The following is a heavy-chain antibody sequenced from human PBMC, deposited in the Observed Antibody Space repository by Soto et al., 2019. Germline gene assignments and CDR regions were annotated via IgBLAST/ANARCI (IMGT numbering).Heavy chain of an antibody. CDR2: LYYSGNT. CDR1: GGSISSFNYF. V-gene: IGHV4-39*01. Sequence: QLQLQESGPGLVKPSETLSLTCTVSGGSISSFNYFWGWIRQPPGKGLEWIGSLYYSGNTYYNPSLQSRVTISVGTSKNQCTLTLRSVTAADTAVYYCARGGGSTFNWFDPWGQGTLVTVSP. CDR3: ARGGGSTFNWFDP. D-gene: IGHD2-15*01. J-gene: IGHJ5*02.